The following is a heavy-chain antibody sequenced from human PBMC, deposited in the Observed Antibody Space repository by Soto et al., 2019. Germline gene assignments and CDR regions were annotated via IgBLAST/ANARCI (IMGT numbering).Heavy chain of an antibody. D-gene: IGHD6-19*01. CDR1: VFAFSSYG. Sequence: PGGSRRLSSAASVFAFSSYGKQWCRQAPVKGLEWVAVIWYDGSNKYYADSVKGRFTISRDNSKNTLYLQMNSLRAEDTAVYYCARDAPISGWYYNDYWGQGTLVTVSS. V-gene: IGHV3-33*01. CDR3: ARDAPISGWYYNDY. CDR2: IWYDGSNK. J-gene: IGHJ4*02.